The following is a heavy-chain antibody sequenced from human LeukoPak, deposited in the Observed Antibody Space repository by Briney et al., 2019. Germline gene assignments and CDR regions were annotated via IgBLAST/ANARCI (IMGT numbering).Heavy chain of an antibody. D-gene: IGHD3-3*01. V-gene: IGHV4-4*07. Sequence: PSETLSLTCTVSGGSISSYYWSWIRQPAGKGLEWIGRIYTSGSTNYNPSLKSRVTMSVDTSKNQFSLKLSSVTAADTAVYYCARDPDFGVVTPFDYWGQGTLVTVSS. CDR1: GGSISSYY. CDR3: ARDPDFGVVTPFDY. J-gene: IGHJ4*02. CDR2: IYTSGST.